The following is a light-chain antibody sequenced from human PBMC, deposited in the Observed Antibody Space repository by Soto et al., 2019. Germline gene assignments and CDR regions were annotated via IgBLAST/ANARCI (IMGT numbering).Light chain of an antibody. Sequence: QSVLTQPPSVSGTPGLRVTISCSGGISNIGKDTVNWCQQLPATAPKLLMFNDDKRPSGVPDRFSVSRSGTSASLAISGLQPDAEDVYYCSTWDDRLNGWVFGGGTKLTVL. V-gene: IGLV1-44*01. CDR2: NDD. J-gene: IGLJ3*02. CDR1: ISNIGKDT. CDR3: STWDDRLNGWV.